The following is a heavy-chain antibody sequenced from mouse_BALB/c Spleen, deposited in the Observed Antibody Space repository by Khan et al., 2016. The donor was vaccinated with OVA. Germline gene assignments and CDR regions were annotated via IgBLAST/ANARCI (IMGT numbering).Heavy chain of an antibody. Sequence: EVELVESGGGLVKPGGSLKLSCAASGFTFSDYYMYWVRQTPEKRLEWVATISDGGSSTSYPDSMEGRFTISRANAKNNLYLQMSSLKAEDTAMDYCARAGDGGVAYWGQGTLVTVSA. V-gene: IGHV5-4*02. J-gene: IGHJ3*01. CDR1: GFTFSDYY. D-gene: IGHD1-1*02. CDR3: ARAGDGGVAY. CDR2: ISDGGSST.